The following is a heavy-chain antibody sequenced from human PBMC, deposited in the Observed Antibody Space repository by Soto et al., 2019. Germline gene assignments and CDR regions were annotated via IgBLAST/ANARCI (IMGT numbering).Heavy chain of an antibody. J-gene: IGHJ3*01. Sequence: EVQLVESGGGLVQTGGSLRLSCAASGFTFNNYAMHWVRLAPGKGLEWVSGISWNSRTVGYADSLKGRFTISRDNAKNSLYLQMNNLRAEDTALYYCAKDLTPGDDAFDVWGQGTLVTVSS. CDR1: GFTFNNYA. V-gene: IGHV3-9*01. CDR2: ISWNSRTV. CDR3: AKDLTPGDDAFDV. D-gene: IGHD3-9*01.